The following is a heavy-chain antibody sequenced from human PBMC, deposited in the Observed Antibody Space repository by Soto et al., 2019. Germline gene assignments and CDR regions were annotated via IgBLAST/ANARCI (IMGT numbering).Heavy chain of an antibody. V-gene: IGHV4-39*01. CDR2: IYSSENT. D-gene: IGHD2-2*03. CDR1: GGSVSSSSYS. Sequence: SETLSLTCTVSGGSVSSSSYSWGWIRQSPRKGLEWIGTIYSSENTYYNTSLLSRVTISVDTSKNEFSVRLSSVTAADTAVYYCARLNGYCISTNCHGYYGMDVWGQGTTVTVSS. CDR3: ARLNGYCISTNCHGYYGMDV. J-gene: IGHJ6*02.